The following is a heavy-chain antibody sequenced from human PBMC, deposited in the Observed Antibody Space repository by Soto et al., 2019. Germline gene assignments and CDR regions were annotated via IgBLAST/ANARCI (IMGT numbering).Heavy chain of an antibody. V-gene: IGHV3-33*01. J-gene: IGHJ6*02. CDR3: ATDRRGSVWSDYYGMDV. Sequence: QVQLLESGGGVVQPGRSLRLSCAASGFTFSSYGMHWVRQAPGKGLEWVAVIWYDGSNKYYADSVKGRFTISRDNSKNTLYLQMNSLRAEDTAVYYCATDRRGSVWSDYYGMDVWGQGTTVTVSS. CDR2: IWYDGSNK. D-gene: IGHD3-3*01. CDR1: GFTFSSYG.